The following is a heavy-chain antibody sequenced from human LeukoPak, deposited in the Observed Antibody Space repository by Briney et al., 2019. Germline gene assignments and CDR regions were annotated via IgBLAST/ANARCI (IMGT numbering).Heavy chain of an antibody. Sequence: GGSLRLSCTASGFTFSSYAMNWVRQAPGKGLEWVSTISTSGGSTYYADSVKGRFTISRDNSKNTLYLQVNSLRAEDTAIYYCAKGAGIQLWPTFDYWGQGTLVTVSS. J-gene: IGHJ4*02. CDR3: AKGAGIQLWPTFDY. CDR2: ISTSGGST. D-gene: IGHD5-18*01. V-gene: IGHV3-23*01. CDR1: GFTFSSYA.